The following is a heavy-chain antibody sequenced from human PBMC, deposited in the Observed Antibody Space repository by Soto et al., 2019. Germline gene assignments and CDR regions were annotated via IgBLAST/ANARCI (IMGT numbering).Heavy chain of an antibody. CDR1: GFTFSSYA. J-gene: IGHJ4*02. D-gene: IGHD2-15*01. Sequence: EVQLLESGGGLVQPGGSLRLSCAAAGFTFSSYAMSWVRQAPGKGLEWVSAISGSGGSTYYADSVKGRFTISRDNCQNTLYLQMNSLRAEDTAVYYCAKEGKGYCSGGSCWMAFDYWGQGTLVTVSS. CDR3: AKEGKGYCSGGSCWMAFDY. V-gene: IGHV3-23*01. CDR2: ISGSGGST.